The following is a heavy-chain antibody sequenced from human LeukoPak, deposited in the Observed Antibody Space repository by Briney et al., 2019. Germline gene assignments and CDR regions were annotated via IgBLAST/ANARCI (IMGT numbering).Heavy chain of an antibody. D-gene: IGHD1-26*01. J-gene: IGHJ4*02. Sequence: GGSLRLSCAASGFTFSSYWMHWVRQAPGKGLVWVSRINGDGSSTSYADSVKGRFTISRDNSKNTLYLQMGSLRAEDMAVYYCARVSGSYRYFDYWGQGTLVTVSS. CDR2: INGDGSST. V-gene: IGHV3-74*01. CDR3: ARVSGSYRYFDY. CDR1: GFTFSSYW.